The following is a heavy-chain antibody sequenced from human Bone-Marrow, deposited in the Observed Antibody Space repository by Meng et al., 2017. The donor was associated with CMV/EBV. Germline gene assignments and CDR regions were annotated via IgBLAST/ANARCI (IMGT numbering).Heavy chain of an antibody. D-gene: IGHD2-2*01. V-gene: IGHV4-39*07. CDR1: GGSISSSSYY. Sequence: GSLRLSCTVSGGSISSSSYYWGWIRQPPGKGLEWIGSIYYSGSTYHNPSLKSRVTISVDTSKNQFSLKLSSVTAADTAVYYCARELYQLLSNYYYYYGMDVWGQGTTVTLSS. J-gene: IGHJ6*02. CDR3: ARELYQLLSNYYYYYGMDV. CDR2: IYYSGST.